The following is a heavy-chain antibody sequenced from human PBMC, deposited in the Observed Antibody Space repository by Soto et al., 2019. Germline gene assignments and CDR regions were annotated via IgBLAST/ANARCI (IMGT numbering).Heavy chain of an antibody. CDR3: ARDPGRAAAGIYYYYGMDV. CDR1: GGPISSYY. D-gene: IGHD6-13*01. V-gene: IGHV4-59*01. CDR2: IYYSGST. J-gene: IGHJ6*04. Sequence: SETLSLTCTVSGGPISSYYWSWIRQPPGKGLEWIGYIYYSGSTNYNPSLKSRVTISVDTAKYQFSLKLRSVTAADTAVYFCARDPGRAAAGIYYYYGMDVWGKGTTVTVSS.